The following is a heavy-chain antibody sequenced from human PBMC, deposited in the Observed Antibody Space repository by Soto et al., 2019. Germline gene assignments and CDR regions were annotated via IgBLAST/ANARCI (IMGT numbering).Heavy chain of an antibody. CDR1: GGSISSGGYY. CDR3: ARVASYDSSGFLDY. D-gene: IGHD3-22*01. J-gene: IGHJ4*02. Sequence: PSETLSLTCTVSGGSISSGGYYWSWIRQHPGKGLEWIGYIYYSGSTYYNPSLKSRVTISVDTSKNQFSLKLSSVTAADTAVYYCARVASYDSSGFLDYWGQGTLVTVSS. CDR2: IYYSGST. V-gene: IGHV4-31*03.